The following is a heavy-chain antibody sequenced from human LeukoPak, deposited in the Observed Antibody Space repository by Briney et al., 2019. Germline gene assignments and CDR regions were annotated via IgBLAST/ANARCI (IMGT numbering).Heavy chain of an antibody. CDR3: ARSTDFDY. Sequence: SETLSLTCAVYGGSFSGYYWSWIRQPPGEGLEWIGEINHSGSTNYNPSLKSRVTISVDTSKNQFSLKLSSVTAADTAVYYCARSTDFDYWGQGTLVTVSS. CDR1: GGSFSGYY. D-gene: IGHD1-1*01. J-gene: IGHJ4*02. V-gene: IGHV4-34*01. CDR2: INHSGST.